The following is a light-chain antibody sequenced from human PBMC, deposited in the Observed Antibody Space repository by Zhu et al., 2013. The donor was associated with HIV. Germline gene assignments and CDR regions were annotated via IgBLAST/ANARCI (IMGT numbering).Light chain of an antibody. V-gene: IGKV3-20*01. CDR1: QSVSSSY. J-gene: IGKJ3*01. Sequence: EIVLTQSPGTLSLSPGERATLSCRASQSVSSSYLAWYQQKPGQAPRLLIYGASIRATGIPARFSGSGSGTEFTLAISSLQPEDFAVYYCQHYSKGLFFTFGPETKVDV. CDR2: GAS. CDR3: QHYSKGLFFT.